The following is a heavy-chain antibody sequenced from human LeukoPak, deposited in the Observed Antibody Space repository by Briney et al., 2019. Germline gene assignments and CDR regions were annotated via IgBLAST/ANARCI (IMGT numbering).Heavy chain of an antibody. CDR2: IYHTGTT. D-gene: IGHD4-17*01. J-gene: IGHJ5*02. CDR1: GVSISSSGYY. Sequence: PSQTLSLTCNVSGVSISSSGYYWSWIRQPPGKGLEWIGFIYHTGTTFSNPSLKSRATILEDRSKNQFSLKLSSVTAADTAVYYCARDYGDYRGWFDPWGQGTLVTVSS. CDR3: ARDYGDYRGWFDP. V-gene: IGHV4-30-2*01.